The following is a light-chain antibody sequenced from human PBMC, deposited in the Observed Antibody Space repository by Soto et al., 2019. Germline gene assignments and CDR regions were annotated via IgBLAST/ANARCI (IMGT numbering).Light chain of an antibody. V-gene: IGKV3-15*01. J-gene: IGKJ5*01. CDR3: QKYKSWPPIT. CDR1: QSISTY. CDR2: GAS. Sequence: EIVMTQSPATLSVSPGERATLSCRASQSISTYLAWYQHKPGQAPRLLIYGASTRATGIPARFSGSGSGTEFTLRIRSLQSEDFAVYYCQKYKSWPPITVGKGKRLEIK.